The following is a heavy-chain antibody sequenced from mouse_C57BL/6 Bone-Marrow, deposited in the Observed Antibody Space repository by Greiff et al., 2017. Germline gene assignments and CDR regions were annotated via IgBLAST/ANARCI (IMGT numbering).Heavy chain of an antibody. CDR3: ARLCGWFAY. CDR1: GYTFTSYW. V-gene: IGHV1-69*01. CDR2: IDPSDSYT. D-gene: IGHD6-5*01. J-gene: IGHJ3*01. Sequence: VQLQQPGAELVMPGASVKLSCKASGYTFTSYWMHWVKQRPGQGLEWIGEIDPSDSYTNYNQKFKGKSTLTVDKSSSTAYMQLSSLTSEDSAVYYCARLCGWFAYWGQGTLVTVSA.